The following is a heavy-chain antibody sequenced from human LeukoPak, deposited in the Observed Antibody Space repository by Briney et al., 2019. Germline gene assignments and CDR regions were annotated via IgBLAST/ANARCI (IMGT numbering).Heavy chain of an antibody. CDR2: IWYDGSNK. Sequence: GGSLRLSCAASGFTVSSYGMHWVRQAPGKGLEWVAVIWYDGSNKYYADSVKGRFTISRDNSKNTLYLQMNSLRAEDTAVYYCARAGTGDAFDIWGQGTMVTVSS. CDR3: ARAGTGDAFDI. J-gene: IGHJ3*02. D-gene: IGHD1-1*01. CDR1: GFTVSSYG. V-gene: IGHV3-33*08.